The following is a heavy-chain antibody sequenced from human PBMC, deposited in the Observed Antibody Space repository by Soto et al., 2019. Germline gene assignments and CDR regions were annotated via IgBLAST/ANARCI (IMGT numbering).Heavy chain of an antibody. V-gene: IGHV3-30*03. CDR2: ISNDGVNK. D-gene: IGHD6-6*01. J-gene: IGHJ4*02. CDR3: AADRIAGRLPFDY. Sequence: VAGISNDGVNKFYADYAKGRFTISRDNSKNTLYLQMDSLRADDTAIYYCAADRIAGRLPFDYWGQGTLVTVSS.